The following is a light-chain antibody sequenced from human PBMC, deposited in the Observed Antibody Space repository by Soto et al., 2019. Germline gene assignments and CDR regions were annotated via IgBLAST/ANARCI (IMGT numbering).Light chain of an antibody. CDR1: QSVSSY. Sequence: EIVLTQSPATLSLSPGEIATLSCRASQSVSSYLAWYQQKPGQAPRLLIYDASNRATGIPARFSASGSGTDFALTISSLEPEDFAVYYCQQRRNWPPWTFGQGTKVELK. V-gene: IGKV3-11*01. J-gene: IGKJ1*01. CDR3: QQRRNWPPWT. CDR2: DAS.